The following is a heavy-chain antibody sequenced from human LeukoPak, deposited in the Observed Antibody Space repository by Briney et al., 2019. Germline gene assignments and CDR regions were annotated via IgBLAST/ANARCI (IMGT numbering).Heavy chain of an antibody. CDR1: GGTFSSYA. CDR3: ARSAPLLRYFDWLLFY. V-gene: IGHV1-69*05. CDR2: IIPIFGTA. Sequence: ASVKVSCKASGGTFSSYAISWVRQAPGQGLEWMGGIIPIFGTANYAQKFQGRVTITTDESTSTAYMELSSLRSEDTAVYYCARSAPLLRYFDWLLFYWGQGTLVTVSS. D-gene: IGHD3-9*01. J-gene: IGHJ4*02.